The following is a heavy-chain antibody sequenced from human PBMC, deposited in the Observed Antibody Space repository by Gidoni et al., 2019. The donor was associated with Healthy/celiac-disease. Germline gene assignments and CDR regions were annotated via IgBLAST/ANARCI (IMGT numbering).Heavy chain of an antibody. V-gene: IGHV3-33*01. CDR2: IWYDGSNK. CDR3: ARVDETTPDPLFDY. CDR1: GCTFSSYG. J-gene: IGHJ4*02. D-gene: IGHD1-7*01. Sequence: QVQLVESGGGVVQPGRSLRLSCAASGCTFSSYGMHWVRQAPGKGLELVAVIWYDGSNKYYAGSVKGRFTISRDNSKNTLYLQMNSLRTEDTAVYYCARVDETTPDPLFDYWGQGTLVTVSS.